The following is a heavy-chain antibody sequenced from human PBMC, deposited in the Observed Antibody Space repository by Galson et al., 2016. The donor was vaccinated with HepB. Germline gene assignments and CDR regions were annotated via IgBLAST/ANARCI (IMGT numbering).Heavy chain of an antibody. CDR1: GFTLSSSA. D-gene: IGHD5-12*01. V-gene: IGHV3-23*01. J-gene: IGHJ3*02. Sequence: SLRLSCAASGFTLSSSAMTWVRQAPGRGLEWVSAITETGSFAYYADSVRARFTISRDNSLNTVSLRINSLRAEDTAVYFCARARGFYYAFNIWGPGTAVTVSS. CDR2: ITETGSFA. CDR3: ARARGFYYAFNI.